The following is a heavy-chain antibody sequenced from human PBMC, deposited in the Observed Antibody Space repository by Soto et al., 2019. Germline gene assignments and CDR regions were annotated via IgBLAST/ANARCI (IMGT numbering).Heavy chain of an antibody. V-gene: IGHV3-30*18. CDR2: VSYEGSIA. Sequence: PGGSLRLSCAASGFSFGSYAMYWVRQPPGKGLEWVATVSYEGSIAYYSDSVKGRFTISRDNSMHTIYLQMNSLRAEDTAVYYCAKDRPRVLRFLEPHYGMDVWGQGTTVTVSS. D-gene: IGHD3-3*01. J-gene: IGHJ6*02. CDR3: AKDRPRVLRFLEPHYGMDV. CDR1: GFSFGSYA.